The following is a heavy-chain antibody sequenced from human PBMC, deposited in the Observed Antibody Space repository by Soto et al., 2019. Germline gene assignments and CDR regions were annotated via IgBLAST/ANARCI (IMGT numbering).Heavy chain of an antibody. Sequence: PGGSLRLSCAASGFTFSSYSMNWVRQAPGKGLEWVSYISSSGSTIYYADSVKGRFTISRDNAKNSLYLQMNSLRAEDTAVYYCARDRTRYYYDSSGYWGQGTLVTVSS. J-gene: IGHJ4*02. CDR1: GFTFSSYS. V-gene: IGHV3-48*04. CDR2: ISSSGSTI. D-gene: IGHD3-22*01. CDR3: ARDRTRYYYDSSGY.